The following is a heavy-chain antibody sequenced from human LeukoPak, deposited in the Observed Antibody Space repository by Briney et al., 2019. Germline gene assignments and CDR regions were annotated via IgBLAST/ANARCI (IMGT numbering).Heavy chain of an antibody. Sequence: SETLSLTCTVSGGSISSYYWSWIRQPAGKGLEWIGRIYTSGSANYNPSLKSRVTISVDTSKNQFSLKLSSVTAADTAVYYCAGGDCSGGSCYSDLDYWGQGTLVTVSS. J-gene: IGHJ4*02. CDR3: AGGDCSGGSCYSDLDY. CDR2: IYTSGSA. CDR1: GGSISSYY. V-gene: IGHV4-4*07. D-gene: IGHD2-15*01.